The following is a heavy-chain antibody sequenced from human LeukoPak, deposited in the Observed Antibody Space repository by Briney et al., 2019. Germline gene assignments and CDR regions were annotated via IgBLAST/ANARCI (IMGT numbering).Heavy chain of an antibody. V-gene: IGHV4-34*01. Sequence: SETLSLTCAVYGGSFSGYYWSWIRQPPGKGLEWIGEINHSGGTNYNPSLKSRVTISVDTSKNQFSLKLSSVTAADTAVYYCARGPRRAYSSSSGVDYWGQGTLVTVSS. CDR2: INHSGGT. J-gene: IGHJ4*02. CDR1: GGSFSGYY. D-gene: IGHD6-6*01. CDR3: ARGPRRAYSSSSGVDY.